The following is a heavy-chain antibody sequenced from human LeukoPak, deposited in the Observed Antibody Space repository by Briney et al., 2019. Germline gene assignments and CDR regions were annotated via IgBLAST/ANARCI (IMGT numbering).Heavy chain of an antibody. CDR2: VFTTGTT. CDR1: SGSVNSDGGYY. CDR3: ARLNGGGRYWEVLNGFDP. J-gene: IGHJ5*02. V-gene: IGHV4-61*02. D-gene: IGHD2-15*01. Sequence: SQTLSLTCTVSSGSVNSDGGYYWSWIRQPAGKGLEWIGRVFTTGTTNYNPSLKSRVTISIDTSKNQFFLELTSVTAADTAVYYCARLNGGGRYWEVLNGFDPWGQGTLVTVSS.